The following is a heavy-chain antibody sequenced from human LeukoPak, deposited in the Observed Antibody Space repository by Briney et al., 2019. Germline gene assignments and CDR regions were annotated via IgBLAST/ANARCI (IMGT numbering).Heavy chain of an antibody. V-gene: IGHV3-7*01. CDR3: ARDVVSGLDYDFWSGYARRGV. CDR2: IKQDGSEK. J-gene: IGHJ3*01. CDR1: GFTFSSYW. Sequence: PGGSLRLSCAASGFTFSSYWMSWVRQAPGKGLEWVANIKQDGSEKYYVDSVKGRFTISRDNAKNSLYLQMNSLRAEDTAVYYCARDVVSGLDYDFWSGYARRGVWGQGTMVTVSS. D-gene: IGHD3-3*01.